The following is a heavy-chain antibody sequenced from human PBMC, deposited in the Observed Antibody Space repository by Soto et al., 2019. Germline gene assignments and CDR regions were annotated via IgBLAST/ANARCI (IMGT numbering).Heavy chain of an antibody. J-gene: IGHJ6*02. CDR1: GFTFSSYG. CDR2: IWYDGSNK. D-gene: IGHD3-22*01. V-gene: IGHV3-33*01. Sequence: QVQLVESGGGVVQPGRSLRLSCAASGFTFSSYGMHWVRQAPGKGLEWVAVIWYDGSNKYYADSVKGRFTISRDNSKNPLYLQMNSLRAEDTAVYYCARDRGYYYDSSGYYYDYYYYGMDVWGQGTTVTVSS. CDR3: ARDRGYYYDSSGYYYDYYYYGMDV.